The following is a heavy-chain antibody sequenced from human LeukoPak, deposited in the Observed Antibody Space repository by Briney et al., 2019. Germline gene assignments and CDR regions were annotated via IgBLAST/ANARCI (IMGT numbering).Heavy chain of an antibody. D-gene: IGHD2-21*02. CDR1: GGTFSSYA. Sequence: ASVKVFCKASGGTFSSYAISWVRQAPGQGLEWMGGVIPIFGTANYAQKFQGRVTITADESTSTAYMELSSLRSEDTAVYYCARVKPAYCGGDCYWYNWFDPWGRGTLVTVSS. V-gene: IGHV1-69*01. J-gene: IGHJ5*02. CDR3: ARVKPAYCGGDCYWYNWFDP. CDR2: VIPIFGTA.